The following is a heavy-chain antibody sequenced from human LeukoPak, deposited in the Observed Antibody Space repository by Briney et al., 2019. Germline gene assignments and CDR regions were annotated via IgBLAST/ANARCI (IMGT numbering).Heavy chain of an antibody. Sequence: GRSLRLSCAASGFTFSSYGMHWVRQAPGKGLEWVAVISYDGSNKYYADSVKGRFTISRDNSKNTLYLQMNSLRAEDTAVYYCAKVFSLWGQGTLVTVSS. CDR1: GFTFSSYG. CDR3: AKVFSL. D-gene: IGHD3-3*01. V-gene: IGHV3-30*18. CDR2: ISYDGSNK. J-gene: IGHJ4*02.